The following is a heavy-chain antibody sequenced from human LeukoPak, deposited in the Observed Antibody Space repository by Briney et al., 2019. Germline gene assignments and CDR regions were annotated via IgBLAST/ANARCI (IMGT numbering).Heavy chain of an antibody. D-gene: IGHD1-20*01. J-gene: IGHJ4*01. V-gene: IGHV4-59*01. Sequence: SETLSLTGTVSGGSISSYYWSWIRKPPGKGLEWIGYIYYSGSTNYNPSLKSRVTISVDTSKNQFSLKLSSVTAADTAVYYCAILPRYNWNDGTDYWGQGTLVTVSS. CDR3: AILPRYNWNDGTDY. CDR1: GGSISSYY. CDR2: IYYSGST.